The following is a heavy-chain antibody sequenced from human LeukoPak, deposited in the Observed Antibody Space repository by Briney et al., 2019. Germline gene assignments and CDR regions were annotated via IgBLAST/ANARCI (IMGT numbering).Heavy chain of an antibody. J-gene: IGHJ5*02. V-gene: IGHV3-30*02. Sequence: GGSLRLSCVASGFTFSSTGMHWVRQAPGKGLEWVAFIRYDGSDKFYADSVKGRFTISRDNSKNTLYLQLDSLRTDDTAVYYCAKDNPIEEVPGLGPGTWGQGTLVTVSS. CDR1: GFTFSSTG. CDR2: IRYDGSDK. D-gene: IGHD2-2*01. CDR3: AKDNPIEEVPGLGPGT.